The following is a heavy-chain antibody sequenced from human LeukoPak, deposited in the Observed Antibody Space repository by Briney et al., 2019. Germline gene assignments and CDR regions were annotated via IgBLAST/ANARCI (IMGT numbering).Heavy chain of an antibody. CDR1: GYIFTTYG. J-gene: IGHJ3*02. CDR2: ISGYNDDT. Sequence: ASVKVSCKASGYIFTTYGISWVRQAPGQGLEWMGWISGYNDDTNYAQKLQGRVTMTTDTSTSTAYMELRSLTSDDTAVYYCARDHGFSGGSYFDTFDILGRGTMVTVSS. CDR3: ARDHGFSGGSYFDTFDI. D-gene: IGHD1-26*01. V-gene: IGHV1-18*01.